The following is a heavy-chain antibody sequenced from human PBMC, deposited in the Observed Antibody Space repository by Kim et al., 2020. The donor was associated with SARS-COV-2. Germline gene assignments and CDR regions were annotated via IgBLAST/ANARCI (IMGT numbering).Heavy chain of an antibody. CDR3: AKGASGSYFDY. V-gene: IGHV3-33*06. Sequence: KYYADSVKGRFTISRDNSKNTLYLQMNSLRAEDTAVYYCAKGASGSYFDYWGQGTLVTVSS. J-gene: IGHJ4*02. CDR2: K. D-gene: IGHD1-26*01.